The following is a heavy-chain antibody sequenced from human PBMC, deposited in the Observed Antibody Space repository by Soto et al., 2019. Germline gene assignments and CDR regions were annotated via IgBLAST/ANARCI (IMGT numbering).Heavy chain of an antibody. CDR2: IYATGTT. D-gene: IGHD1-1*01. V-gene: IGHV4-4*07. J-gene: IGHJ5*02. CDR3: VRDGTKTLRDWFDP. CDR1: GASIRGFY. Sequence: SETLSLTCTVSGASIRGFYWSWIRKSAGKGLEWTGRIYATGTTDYNPSLKSRVMMSVDTSKKQFSLKLRSVTAADTAVYYCVRDGTKTLRDWFDPWGQGISVTVSS.